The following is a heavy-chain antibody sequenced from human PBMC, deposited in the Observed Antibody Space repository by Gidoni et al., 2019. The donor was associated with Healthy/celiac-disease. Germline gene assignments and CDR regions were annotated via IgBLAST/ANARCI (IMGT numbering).Heavy chain of an antibody. CDR1: GFTFSSYG. V-gene: IGHV3-33*01. Sequence: QVQLVESGGGVVQPGRSLRLSSSASGFTFSSYGMHWVRQAPGKGLEWVAVIWYDGSNKYYADSVKGRFTISRDNSKNTLYLQMNSLRAEDTAVYYCARDYYDSSGPLDYWGQGTLVTVSS. J-gene: IGHJ4*02. D-gene: IGHD3-22*01. CDR3: ARDYYDSSGPLDY. CDR2: IWYDGSNK.